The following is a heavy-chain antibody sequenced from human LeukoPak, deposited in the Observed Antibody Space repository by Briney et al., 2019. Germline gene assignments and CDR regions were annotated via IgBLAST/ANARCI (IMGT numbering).Heavy chain of an antibody. CDR3: ARAAGDSSGYYSDY. CDR2: INPSGGST. Sequence: ASVKVSCKASGYTFTRYYMYWVRQAPGQGLEWMGIINPSGGSTRYAQKFQGRVTMTRDTYTSTAYMEMSSLRSEDTAVFYCARAAGDSSGYYSDYWGQGTLVTVSS. CDR1: GYTFTRYY. V-gene: IGHV1-46*01. J-gene: IGHJ4*02. D-gene: IGHD3-22*01.